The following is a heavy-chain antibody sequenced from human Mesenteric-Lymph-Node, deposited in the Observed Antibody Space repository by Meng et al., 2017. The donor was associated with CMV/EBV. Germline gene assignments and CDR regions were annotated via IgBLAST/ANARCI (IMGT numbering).Heavy chain of an antibody. Sequence: GESLKISCAVSKFTLRNYWMAWVRQASGKGLEWVANIKQNGSEKDYLDSVKGRFAISTDNPENSVYLQMNSLRVEDTAVYFCARDSVEWSRDYWGQGTLVTVSS. J-gene: IGHJ4*02. CDR3: ARDSVEWSRDY. V-gene: IGHV3-7*01. CDR1: KFTLRNYW. CDR2: IKQNGSEK. D-gene: IGHD3-3*01.